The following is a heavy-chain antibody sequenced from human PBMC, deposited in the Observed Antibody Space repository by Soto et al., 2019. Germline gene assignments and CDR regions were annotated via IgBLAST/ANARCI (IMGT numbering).Heavy chain of an antibody. CDR2: INAANGDT. D-gene: IGHD3-3*01. J-gene: IGHJ6*02. V-gene: IGHV1-3*01. CDR3: ARQGGDFWSGKYGMDV. CDR1: GYTFTSYG. Sequence: ASVKVSCKASGYTFTSYGIHWVRQAPGQRLEWMGWINAANGDTKYSPKFQGRVTITRDTSASAAYMELSSLRSEDTAVYYCARQGGDFWSGKYGMDVWGQGTTVTVSS.